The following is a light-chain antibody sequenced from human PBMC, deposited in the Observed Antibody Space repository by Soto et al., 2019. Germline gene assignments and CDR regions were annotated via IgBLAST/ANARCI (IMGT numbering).Light chain of an antibody. Sequence: QSVLTQPPSASGTPGQRVTISCSGSYSNIGSNTVNWYQHLPGTAPKLLIYSTDQRPSGVPDRFSGSKSGTSASLAISGLQSEDEADYYCAVWDDRLNGPVFGGGTKLTVL. CDR3: AVWDDRLNGPV. CDR1: YSNIGSNT. J-gene: IGLJ3*02. V-gene: IGLV1-44*01. CDR2: STD.